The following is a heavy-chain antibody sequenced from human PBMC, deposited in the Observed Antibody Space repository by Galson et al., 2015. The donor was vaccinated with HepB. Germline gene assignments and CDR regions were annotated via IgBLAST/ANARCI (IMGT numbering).Heavy chain of an antibody. J-gene: IGHJ5*02. CDR3: ARLRGQLLSVGWFDP. CDR1: GYSFTSYW. CDR2: IYPGDSNT. D-gene: IGHD3-16*02. V-gene: IGHV5-51*03. Sequence: QSGAEVKKPGESLKISCRGFGYSFTSYWIGWVRQMPGKGLEWMGIIYPGDSNTRYSPSFQGQVTISADKSIGTAYLQWSSLKASDTAMYYCARLRGQLLSVGWFDPWGQGTLVTVSS.